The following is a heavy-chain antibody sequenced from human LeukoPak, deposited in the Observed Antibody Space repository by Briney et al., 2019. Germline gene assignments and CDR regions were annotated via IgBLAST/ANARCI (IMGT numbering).Heavy chain of an antibody. CDR3: ARRYCSSTSCYWYYFDY. Sequence: GGSLRLSCAASGFTFSNYWMSWVRQAPGKGLEWVANIKQDGSEKYYVDSVKGRFTISRDNAKNSLYLQMNSLRAEDTAVYYCARRYCSSTSCYWYYFDYWGQGTLVTVSS. J-gene: IGHJ4*02. CDR1: GFTFSNYW. D-gene: IGHD2-2*01. CDR2: IKQDGSEK. V-gene: IGHV3-7*01.